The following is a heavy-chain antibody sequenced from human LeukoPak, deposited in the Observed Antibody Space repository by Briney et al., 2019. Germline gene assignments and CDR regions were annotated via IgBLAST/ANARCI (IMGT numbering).Heavy chain of an antibody. D-gene: IGHD3-10*01. V-gene: IGHV3-30*18. CDR3: VNSGFDP. J-gene: IGHJ5*02. Sequence: GRSLRLSCAASGFTFSSYGMHWVRQAPGKGLEWVAVISYDGSNKYYADSVKGRFTISRDNSKNTLYLQMNGLRVEDTALYYCVNSGFDPWGQGTLVTVSS. CDR2: ISYDGSNK. CDR1: GFTFSSYG.